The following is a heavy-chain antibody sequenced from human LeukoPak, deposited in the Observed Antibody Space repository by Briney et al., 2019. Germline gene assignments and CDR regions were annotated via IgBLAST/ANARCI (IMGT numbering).Heavy chain of an antibody. CDR3: AREVGWLDAFDV. CDR2: IYYSGST. D-gene: IGHD6-19*01. J-gene: IGHJ3*01. CDR1: GGSVSSGSYY. Sequence: PSETLSLTCTVSGGSVSSGSYYWGWIRQPPGKGLEWIGYIYYSGSTNYNPSLKSRVTISVDTSKNQFSLKLSSVTAADTAVYYCAREVGWLDAFDVWGQGTMVTVSS. V-gene: IGHV4-61*01.